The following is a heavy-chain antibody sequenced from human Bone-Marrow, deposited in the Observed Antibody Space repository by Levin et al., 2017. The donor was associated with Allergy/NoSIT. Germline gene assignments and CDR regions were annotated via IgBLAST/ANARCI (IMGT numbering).Heavy chain of an antibody. D-gene: IGHD2-2*01. V-gene: IGHV3-48*02. CDR2: ISRSSSTI. CDR3: ARPDCSGTSCYYFFDS. CDR1: GFPFRRYS. Sequence: SCASSGFPFRRYSMNWVRQAPGRGLEWVSYISRSSSTISYADSVKGRFTISRDNAKNSLYLQMNSLRDEDTAVYYYARPDCSGTSCYYFFDSWGQGTLVTVSS. J-gene: IGHJ4*02.